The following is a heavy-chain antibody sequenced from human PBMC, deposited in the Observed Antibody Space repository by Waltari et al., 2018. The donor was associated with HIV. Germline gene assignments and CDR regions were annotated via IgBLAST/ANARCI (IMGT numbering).Heavy chain of an antibody. CDR3: ARAPIYYYDSSGYSIFDY. J-gene: IGHJ4*02. CDR1: GGTFSSYA. CDR2: IIPIFGTA. V-gene: IGHV1-69*01. Sequence: QVQLVQSGAEVKKPGSSVKVSCKASGGTFSSYAISWVRPAPGQGLEWMGGIIPIFGTANYAQKFQGRVTITADESTSTAYMELSSLRSEDTAVYYCARAPIYYYDSSGYSIFDYWGQGTLVTVSS. D-gene: IGHD3-22*01.